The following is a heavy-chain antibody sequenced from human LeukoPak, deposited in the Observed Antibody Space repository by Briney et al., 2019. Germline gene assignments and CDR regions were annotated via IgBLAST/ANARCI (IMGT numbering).Heavy chain of an antibody. Sequence: GESLKISCKGSGYSFTSYWIGWVRQMPGKGLEWMGIIYPGDSDTRYSPSFQGHVTISADKSISTAYLQWSSLKASDTAMYYCERHSTAYGDYEDAFDIWGQGTMVTVSS. CDR2: IYPGDSDT. J-gene: IGHJ3*02. CDR1: GYSFTSYW. D-gene: IGHD4-17*01. CDR3: ERHSTAYGDYEDAFDI. V-gene: IGHV5-51*01.